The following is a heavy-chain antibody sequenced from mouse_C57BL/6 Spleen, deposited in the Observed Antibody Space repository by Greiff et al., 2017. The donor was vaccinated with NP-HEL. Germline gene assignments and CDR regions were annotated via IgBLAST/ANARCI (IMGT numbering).Heavy chain of an antibody. CDR1: GYSFTGYY. J-gene: IGHJ3*01. D-gene: IGHD2-4*01. Sequence: EVQLQQSGPELVKPGASVKISCKASGYSFTGYYMHWVKQSSEKSLEWIGEINPSTGGTSYNQKFKGKATLTVDKSSSTAYMQLKSLTSEDSAVYSCARGYYDYDGAWFAYWGQGTLVTVSA. V-gene: IGHV1-43*01. CDR3: ARGYYDYDGAWFAY. CDR2: INPSTGGT.